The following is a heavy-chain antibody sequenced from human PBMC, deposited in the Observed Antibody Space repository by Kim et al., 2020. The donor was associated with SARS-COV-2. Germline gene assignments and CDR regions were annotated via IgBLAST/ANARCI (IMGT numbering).Heavy chain of an antibody. V-gene: IGHV3-7*01. CDR1: GFAIGGYW. D-gene: IGHD3-16*02. Sequence: GGSLRLSCAASGFAIGGYWMAWLRQFPGKGLEWVANIKPDGSLKFYVDSVEGRFTVSRDNVKNSVYLQMDGLRPEDTAVYYGGRDEGFRPIDHGGQG. CDR2: IKPDGSLK. CDR3: GRDEGFRPIDH. J-gene: IGHJ4*02.